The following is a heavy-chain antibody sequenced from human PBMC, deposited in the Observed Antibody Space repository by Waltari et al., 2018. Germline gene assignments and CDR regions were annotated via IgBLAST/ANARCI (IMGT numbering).Heavy chain of an antibody. V-gene: IGHV4-59*01. CDR1: GGSISSFY. D-gene: IGHD3-3*01. CDR3: ARGVGVIVMPYFDS. CDR2: LYFTGSA. J-gene: IGHJ4*02. Sequence: QVQLQESGPGLVKPSETLHLPCTVSGGSISSFYWSWIRQPPGKGLEWIGYLYFTGSAYCCPTLKIRVTMSVDTSKNQFSLNLSSVTAADTAVYYCARGVGVIVMPYFDSWGQGTLVTVSS.